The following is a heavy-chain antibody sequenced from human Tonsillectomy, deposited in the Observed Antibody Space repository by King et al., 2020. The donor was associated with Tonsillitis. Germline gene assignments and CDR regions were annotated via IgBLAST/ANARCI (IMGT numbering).Heavy chain of an antibody. CDR2: MSSSGTYI. CDR1: GFTFSSYT. CDR3: ARDSNDFWSGYYNH. Sequence: DVQLVESGGGLVKPGGSLRLSCAASGFTFSSYTMTWVRQAPGKGLEWVSSMSSSGTYIYYADSVKGRFTISRDNAKNSLYLQMNSLRAEDTGVYYCARDSNDFWSGYYNHWGQGTLVTVSS. D-gene: IGHD3-3*01. J-gene: IGHJ5*02. V-gene: IGHV3-21*01.